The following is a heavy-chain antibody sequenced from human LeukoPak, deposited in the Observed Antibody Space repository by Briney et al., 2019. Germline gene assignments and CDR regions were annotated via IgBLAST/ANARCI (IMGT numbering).Heavy chain of an antibody. V-gene: IGHV3-66*01. Sequence: GGSLRLSCAASGFTVSSSYMSWVRQAPGKGLEWVSVIYSGGSTYYADSVKGRFTISRDNSKNTLYLQMNSLRAEDTAVYYCARDRLVYYGSGGGYFDYWSQGTLVTVSS. CDR2: IYSGGST. CDR1: GFTVSSSY. CDR3: ARDRLVYYGSGGGYFDY. D-gene: IGHD3-10*01. J-gene: IGHJ4*02.